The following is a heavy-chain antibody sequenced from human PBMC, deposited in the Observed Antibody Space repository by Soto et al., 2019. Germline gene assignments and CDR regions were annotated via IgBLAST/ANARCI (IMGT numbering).Heavy chain of an antibody. Sequence: EVQLVESGGGLIQPGGSLRLSCAVSGFTVSNNYMSWVRQAPGKGLEGVSVIYSGGYTAYGDSVKGRFTISRDNSKNTLSRQINSPRGTVRPCFFWGARPGGGGYWGQGTLVTVSS. CDR2: IYSGGYT. CDR1: GFTVSNNY. V-gene: IGHV3-53*01. J-gene: IGHJ4*02. D-gene: IGHD7-27*01. CDR3: GARPGGGGY.